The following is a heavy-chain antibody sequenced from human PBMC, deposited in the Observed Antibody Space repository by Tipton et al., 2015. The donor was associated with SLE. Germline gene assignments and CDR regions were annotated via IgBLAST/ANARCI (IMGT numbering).Heavy chain of an antibody. D-gene: IGHD3/OR15-3a*01. CDR1: GGSISDSSHY. CDR2: IYHDWST. V-gene: IGHV4-39*07. CDR3: ARARSDDTFWTDYFYFFYYMDV. J-gene: IGHJ6*03. Sequence: TLSLTCTVSGGSISDSSHYWVWIRQSPGKGLEWVGSIYHDWSTYYNSSLKGRVAISADTSKNQFSLTLMSVTGADTAAYFCARARSDDTFWTDYFYFFYYMDVWGKGTTVTVSS.